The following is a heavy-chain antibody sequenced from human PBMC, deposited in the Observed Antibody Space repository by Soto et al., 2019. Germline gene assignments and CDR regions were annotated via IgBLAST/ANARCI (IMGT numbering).Heavy chain of an antibody. J-gene: IGHJ4*02. CDR3: AKDRRGAYCSGGICYSPDY. D-gene: IGHD2-15*01. Sequence: EVQLWESGGGLVQPGGSLRLSCAVSGFTFSSHVMSWVRQAPGKGLEWVSAISGTGGTYYADSVKGRFTISRDNSKNAPYLQMNNLRDEHTAVYYCAKDRRGAYCSGGICYSPDYWGQGTLVIVSS. CDR1: GFTFSSHV. V-gene: IGHV3-23*01. CDR2: ISGTGGT.